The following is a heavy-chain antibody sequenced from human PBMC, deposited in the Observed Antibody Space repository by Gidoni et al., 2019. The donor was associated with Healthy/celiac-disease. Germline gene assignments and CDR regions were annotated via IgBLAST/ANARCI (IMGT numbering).Heavy chain of an antibody. V-gene: IGHV4-34*01. CDR1: GGSFSGYY. CDR2: INHSGST. CDR3: ARTGPRTTAAGNGWFDP. D-gene: IGHD6-13*01. J-gene: IGHJ5*02. Sequence: QVQLQQWGAGLLKPSETLSLTCAVYGGSFSGYYGSWIRQPPGKGLEWIGEINHSGSTNYNPSLKSRVTISVDTSKNQFSLKLSSVTAADTAVYYCARTGPRTTAAGNGWFDPWGQGTLVTVSS.